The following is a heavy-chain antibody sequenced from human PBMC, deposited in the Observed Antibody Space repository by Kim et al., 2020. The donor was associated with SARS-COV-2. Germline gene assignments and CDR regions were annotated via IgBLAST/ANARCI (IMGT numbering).Heavy chain of an antibody. CDR2: INHSGST. V-gene: IGHV4-34*01. CDR3: AREVGPNEPNNYYYGMDV. D-gene: IGHD1-1*01. CDR1: GGSFSGYY. Sequence: SETLSLTCAVYGGSFSGYYWSWIRQPPGKGLEWIGEINHSGSTNYNPSLKSRVTISVDTSKNQFSLKLSSVTAADTAVYYCAREVGPNEPNNYYYGMDVWGQGTTVTVSS. J-gene: IGHJ6*02.